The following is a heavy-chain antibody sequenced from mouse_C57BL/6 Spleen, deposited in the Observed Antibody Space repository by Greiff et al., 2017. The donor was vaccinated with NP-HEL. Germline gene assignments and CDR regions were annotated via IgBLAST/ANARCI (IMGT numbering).Heavy chain of an antibody. CDR3: ARSGFITTVVADFDY. J-gene: IGHJ2*01. D-gene: IGHD1-1*01. Sequence: QVQLQQSGAELARPGASVKLSCKASGYTFTSYGISWVKQRTGQGLEWIGEIYPRSGNTYYNEKFKGKATLTADKSSSTAYMELRSLTSEDSAVYFCARSGFITTVVADFDYWGQGTTLTVSS. CDR2: IYPRSGNT. V-gene: IGHV1-81*01. CDR1: GYTFTSYG.